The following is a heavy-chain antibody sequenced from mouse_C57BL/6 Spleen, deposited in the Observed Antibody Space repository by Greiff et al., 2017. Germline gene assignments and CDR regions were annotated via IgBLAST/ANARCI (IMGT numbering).Heavy chain of an antibody. J-gene: IGHJ4*01. Sequence: QVQLQQPGAELVKPGASLKVSCTASGYTFSSYWMHWVRQSPGQGLEWIGRIHPSDSATNYNQKFKGKATLTVDKSSSTAYMQLSSLTSEDYTVYYCAIPGSSFYAMDYWGQGTSVTVSS. V-gene: IGHV1-74*01. CDR2: IHPSDSAT. D-gene: IGHD1-1*01. CDR3: AIPGSSFYAMDY. CDR1: GYTFSSYW.